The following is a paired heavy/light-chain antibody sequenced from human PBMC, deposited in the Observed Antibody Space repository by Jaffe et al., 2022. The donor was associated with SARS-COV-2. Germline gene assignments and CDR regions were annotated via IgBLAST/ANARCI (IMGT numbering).Heavy chain of an antibody. J-gene: IGHJ6*03. Sequence: EVQLVESGGGLVQPGGSLRLSCAASEFTFSNYWMAWVRQAPGKGLEWVANIKQDGSEKYYGDSVKGRFTISRDNAKNSLYLQMNSLTAEDTAVYFCARDSRTSPRGLWGAAPYYYYYMDVWGDGTTVTVSS. D-gene: IGHD2-15*01. CDR1: EFTFSNYW. CDR3: ARDSRTSPRGLWGAAPYYYYYMDV. CDR2: IKQDGSEK. V-gene: IGHV3-7*01.
Light chain of an antibody. J-gene: IGKJ1*01. CDR2: GAS. Sequence: DIQMTQSPSSLSASIGDRVTISCRTSQSISNDLNWYQQKPKKAPKLLIYGASTLQTAVPSRFSGSGSGTDFTLTISSLQPDDFATYYCQQSHSSPWTFGQGTKVEIK. CDR3: QQSHSSPWT. V-gene: IGKV1-39*01. CDR1: QSISND.